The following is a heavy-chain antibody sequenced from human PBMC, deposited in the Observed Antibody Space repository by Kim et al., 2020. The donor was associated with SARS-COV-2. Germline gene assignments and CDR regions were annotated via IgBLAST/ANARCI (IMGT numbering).Heavy chain of an antibody. CDR1: GFTFSRHA. CDR3: ARQGSGSYFAFDI. J-gene: IGHJ3*02. Sequence: GGSLRLSCAASGFTFSRHAMHWVRQAPGKGLEWVAFISYDGSNKYYPDSVKGRFTISRDNSKNTLYLQMNSLGAEDTAVYYCARQGSGSYFAFDIWGQGTMVTVSS. CDR2: ISYDGSNK. V-gene: IGHV3-30*04. D-gene: IGHD1-26*01.